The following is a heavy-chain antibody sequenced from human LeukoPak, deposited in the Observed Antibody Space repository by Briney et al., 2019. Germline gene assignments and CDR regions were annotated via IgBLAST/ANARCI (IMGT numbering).Heavy chain of an antibody. Sequence: GGSLRLSCAASGFTLSSYRMSWVRQAPGKGLEWVANIKRDGSEKYYVGSVKGRFTISRDNAKNSLYLQMNSLRAEDTAVFYCAREMSGGSCFDYWGQGTLVTVSS. CDR3: AREMSGGSCFDY. D-gene: IGHD2-15*01. CDR1: GFTLSSYR. CDR2: IKRDGSEK. V-gene: IGHV3-7*01. J-gene: IGHJ4*02.